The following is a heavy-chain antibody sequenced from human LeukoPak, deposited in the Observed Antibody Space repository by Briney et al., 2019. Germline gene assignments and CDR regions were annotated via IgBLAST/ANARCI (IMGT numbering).Heavy chain of an antibody. CDR2: IYYSGST. D-gene: IGHD1-1*01. J-gene: IGHJ4*02. CDR1: GFTISSYW. V-gene: IGHV4-39*07. CDR3: ARDRTTLGLDY. Sequence: GSLRLSCAGSGFTISSYWMTWVRQPPGKGLEWIGSIYYSGSTYYNPSLKSRVTISVDTSKNQFSLKLSSVTAADTAVYYCARDRTTLGLDYWGQGTLVTVSS.